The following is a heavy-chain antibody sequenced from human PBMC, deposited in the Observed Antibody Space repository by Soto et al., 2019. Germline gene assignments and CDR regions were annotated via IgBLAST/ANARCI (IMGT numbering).Heavy chain of an antibody. V-gene: IGHV4-34*01. J-gene: IGHJ6*03. D-gene: IGHD3-10*01. CDR2: INHSGST. CDR1: GGSFRGYH. Sequence: QVQLQQWGAGLLKPSETLSLTCAVYGGSFRGYHWSWIRQPPGKGLEWIGEINHSGSTNYHPSLNSRVTNSLDTSNNHFSLKLSSVTAADTAVYYCARWFTMVRRLTANYYYYYMDVWGKGTTVTVSS. CDR3: ARWFTMVRRLTANYYYYYMDV.